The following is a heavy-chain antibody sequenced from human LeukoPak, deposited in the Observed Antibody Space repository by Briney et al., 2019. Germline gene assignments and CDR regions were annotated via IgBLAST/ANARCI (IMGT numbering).Heavy chain of an antibody. J-gene: IGHJ4*02. CDR2: IYTGGIT. Sequence: SETLSLTCTVSGGSIRSYYWSWIRQPAGKGLELIGRIYTGGITDYNPSLKSRVTMSVDTSKNQFSLKLSSVTAADTAVYYCAKDSGSYRYYFDYWGQGTLVTVSS. CDR1: GGSIRSYY. D-gene: IGHD1-26*01. V-gene: IGHV4-4*07. CDR3: AKDSGSYRYYFDY.